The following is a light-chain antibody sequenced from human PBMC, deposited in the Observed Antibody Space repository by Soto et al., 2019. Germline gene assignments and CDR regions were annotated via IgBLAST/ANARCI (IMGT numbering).Light chain of an antibody. CDR2: GAS. Sequence: DIQMTQSPSTMSASVGDRVTITCRASQSVSNWLAWYQQKPGKAPKLLIYGASTLENGVPSRFSGSGSGTEFTLTISSLQPDDFATYYCQQFNTNSPWTFGQGTKVEIK. V-gene: IGKV1-5*03. J-gene: IGKJ1*01. CDR3: QQFNTNSPWT. CDR1: QSVSNW.